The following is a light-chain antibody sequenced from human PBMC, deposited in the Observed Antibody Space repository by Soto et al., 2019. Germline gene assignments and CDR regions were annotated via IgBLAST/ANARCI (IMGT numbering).Light chain of an antibody. CDR1: QGISSY. CDR2: AAS. CDR3: QQPELT. V-gene: IGKV1-9*01. J-gene: IGKJ4*01. Sequence: DIPLTQSPSFLSASVGDRVTITCRASQGISSYLAWYQQKPGKAPKLLIYAASTLQSGVPSRFSGSGSGTEFTLTISSLQPEDFVTYYCQQPELTFGGGTKVEIK.